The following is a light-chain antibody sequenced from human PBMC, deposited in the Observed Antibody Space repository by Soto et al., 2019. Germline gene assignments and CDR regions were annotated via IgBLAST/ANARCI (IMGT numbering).Light chain of an antibody. Sequence: QSALTQPASVSGSPGQSIAICCTGTGSDVGGYRYVSWYQQHPGKAPKLIIYDVSNRPSGVSDRFSGSKSGNTASLTISGLQSEDEADYYCDSYTSSSSYVFGTGTKLTVL. CDR3: DSYTSSSSYV. J-gene: IGLJ1*01. V-gene: IGLV2-14*01. CDR1: GSDVGGYRY. CDR2: DVS.